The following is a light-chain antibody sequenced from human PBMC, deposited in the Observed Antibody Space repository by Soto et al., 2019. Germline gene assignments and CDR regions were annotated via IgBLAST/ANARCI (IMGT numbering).Light chain of an antibody. Sequence: QSALTQPPSASGYPGQSVTISCTGTSSDVGGYNYVSWYQQHSGKAPNLMIYEVSKRPSGVPDRFSGSKSGNTASLTVSGLQAEDEADYYCSSYAGSNNFVVFGGGTKVTVL. CDR1: SSDVGGYNY. J-gene: IGLJ2*01. V-gene: IGLV2-8*01. CDR2: EVS. CDR3: SSYAGSNNFVV.